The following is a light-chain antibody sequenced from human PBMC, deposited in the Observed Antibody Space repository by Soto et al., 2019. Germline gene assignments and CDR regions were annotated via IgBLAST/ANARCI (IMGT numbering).Light chain of an antibody. V-gene: IGLV1-40*01. Sequence: QSVLTQPPSVSGAPGQRVTISCTGSISSIGAGYDVHWYQQLPGTAPKLLIYGNSNRPSGVPDRFSGSKSGTSASLAITGLQTEDEADYYFQSYDSSLSGWVFGGGTKVTVL. CDR2: GNS. CDR3: QSYDSSLSGWV. J-gene: IGLJ3*02. CDR1: ISSIGAGYD.